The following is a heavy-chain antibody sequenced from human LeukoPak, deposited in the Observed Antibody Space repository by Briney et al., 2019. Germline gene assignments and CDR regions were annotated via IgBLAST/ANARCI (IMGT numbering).Heavy chain of an antibody. CDR2: IYYSGST. J-gene: IGHJ4*02. D-gene: IGHD3-9*01. CDR1: GGSISSSSYY. Sequence: PSQTLSLTCTVSGGSISSSSYYWGWIRQPPEKGLEWIGSIYYSGSTYYNPSLKSRVTISVDTSKNQFSLKLSSVTAADTAVYYCARDSDDILTGYSLFDYWGQGTLVTVPS. V-gene: IGHV4-39*07. CDR3: ARDSDDILTGYSLFDY.